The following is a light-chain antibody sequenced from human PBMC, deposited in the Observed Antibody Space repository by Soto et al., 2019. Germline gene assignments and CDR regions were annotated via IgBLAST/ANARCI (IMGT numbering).Light chain of an antibody. V-gene: IGKV3-20*01. Sequence: EIVLTQSPGTLSLSPGERAALSCRASQSVSNNFLAWYQQKPGQAPRLLIYDASVRLTGIPDRFRGSGSGTDFTLTISLLELEDFAVYYCQHYGDSAPFGGGTKVEIK. CDR3: QHYGDSAP. J-gene: IGKJ4*01. CDR2: DAS. CDR1: QSVSNNF.